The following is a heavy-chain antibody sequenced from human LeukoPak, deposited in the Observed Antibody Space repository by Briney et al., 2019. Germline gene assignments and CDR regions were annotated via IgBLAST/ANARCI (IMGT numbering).Heavy chain of an antibody. D-gene: IGHD3-22*01. J-gene: IGHJ4*02. CDR2: ISGYNGHT. V-gene: IGHV1-18*01. CDR3: ARGFPPRRYYDSNGYYSYYFDY. Sequence: ASVKVSCKASGYTFNNYGISWVRQAPGQGLEWMGWISGYNGHTHYAQKVQGRVTMTTDTSTSTVYMELRSLRSDDTAVYYCARGFPPRRYYDSNGYYSYYFDYWGQGTLVTVSS. CDR1: GYTFNNYG.